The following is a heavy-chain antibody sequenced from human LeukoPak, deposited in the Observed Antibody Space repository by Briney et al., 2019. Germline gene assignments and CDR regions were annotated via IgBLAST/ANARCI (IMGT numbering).Heavy chain of an antibody. CDR2: VKNKVDGGTV. D-gene: IGHD4-17*01. CDR1: GLSFTNAW. Sequence: GGSLRLSCVASGLSFTNAWMSWVRQAPGKGLEWVGRVKNKVDGGTVDYAAPVKGRFTISRDDSKNTLFLHMNSLKTEDTAVYYCTTDPGDYEIYWGQGTLVTVSS. CDR3: TTDPGDYEIY. J-gene: IGHJ4*02. V-gene: IGHV3-15*01.